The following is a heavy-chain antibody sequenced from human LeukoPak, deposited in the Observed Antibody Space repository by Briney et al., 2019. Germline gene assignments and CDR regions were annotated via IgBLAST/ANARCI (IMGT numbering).Heavy chain of an antibody. CDR2: INNDGSSA. V-gene: IGHV3-74*01. CDR1: GFTFNNYW. D-gene: IGHD3/OR15-3a*01. CDR3: AKHFCTGLDCSLFDS. Sequence: GGSLRLSCAASGFTFNNYWIHWVRQVPGKGLVWVSRINNDGSSASYVDSVKGRFTISRDNAKNTLFLQMNSLRAEDTALYYCAKHFCTGLDCSLFDSWGQGTLVTVSS. J-gene: IGHJ4*02.